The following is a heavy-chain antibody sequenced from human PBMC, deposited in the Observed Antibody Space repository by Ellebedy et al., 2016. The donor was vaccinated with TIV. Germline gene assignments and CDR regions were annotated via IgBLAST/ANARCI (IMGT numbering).Heavy chain of an antibody. Sequence: GESLKISCEVSGSTLGGYWMHWVRQAPGKGLVWVSRITTDDENYADSVKGRFTVSRDNAKNTVYLQMNSLRAEDTAVYYFGRILGGSGSRSEAIDYWGQGSLVIVSS. CDR2: ITTDDE. V-gene: IGHV3-74*01. CDR1: GSTLGGYW. CDR3: GRILGGSGSRSEAIDY. D-gene: IGHD3-22*01. J-gene: IGHJ4*02.